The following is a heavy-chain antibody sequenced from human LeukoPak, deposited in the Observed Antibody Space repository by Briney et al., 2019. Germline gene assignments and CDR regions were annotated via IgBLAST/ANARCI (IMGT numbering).Heavy chain of an antibody. Sequence: ASVKVSCKASGGTFSSYAISWVRQAPGQGLEWMGGIIPIFGTANYAQKFQGRVTITADESTSTAYMELSSLRSEDTAVYYCARSYCSSTSCYLAQALDPYYYYYMDVWGKGTTVTVSS. V-gene: IGHV1-69*13. CDR3: ARSYCSSTSCYLAQALDPYYYYYMDV. D-gene: IGHD2-2*01. CDR1: GGTFSSYA. CDR2: IIPIFGTA. J-gene: IGHJ6*03.